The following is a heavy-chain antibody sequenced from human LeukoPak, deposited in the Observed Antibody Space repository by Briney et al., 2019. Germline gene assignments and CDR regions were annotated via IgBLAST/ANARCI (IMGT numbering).Heavy chain of an antibody. J-gene: IGHJ6*02. D-gene: IGHD3-10*01. V-gene: IGHV3-23*03. CDR1: GFTFSSYA. CDR3: ARENNFGSGMDV. Sequence: GGSLRLSCAASGFTFSSYAMSWVRRAPGEGLQWVSVIYSGGNTYYADAVKGRFTISRDNSKNTLYLQMNSLSAEDTAIYYCARENNFGSGMDVWGQGTTVTVSS. CDR2: IYSGGNT.